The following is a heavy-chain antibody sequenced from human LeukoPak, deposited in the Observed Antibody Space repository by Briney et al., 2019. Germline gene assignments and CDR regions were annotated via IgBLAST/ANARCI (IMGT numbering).Heavy chain of an antibody. CDR3: AKENVYRYGTVATDY. D-gene: IGHD5-18*01. J-gene: IGHJ4*02. Sequence: GGSLRLSCSAAGFTFGTLALSWFRQAPRQGLECLSTIAGSATSTYYADYVRGRFTVSRDNSKNTLYLEMNTLRVEDTAEYYCAKENVYRYGTVATDYWGQGTMVTVSS. V-gene: IGHV3-23*01. CDR1: GFTFGTLA. CDR2: IAGSATST.